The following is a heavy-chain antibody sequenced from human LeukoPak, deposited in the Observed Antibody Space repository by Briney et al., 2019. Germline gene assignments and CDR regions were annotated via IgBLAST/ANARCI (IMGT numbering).Heavy chain of an antibody. CDR2: ISSSSSYI. D-gene: IGHD5-18*01. J-gene: IGHJ4*02. CDR1: GFTFSSYE. Sequence: GGSLRLSCAASGFTFSSYEMNWVRQAPGKGLEWVSSISSSSSYIYYADSVKGRFTISRDNAKNSLYLQMNSLRAEDTAVYYCARMDTAMVKGFDYWGQGTLVTVSS. CDR3: ARMDTAMVKGFDY. V-gene: IGHV3-21*01.